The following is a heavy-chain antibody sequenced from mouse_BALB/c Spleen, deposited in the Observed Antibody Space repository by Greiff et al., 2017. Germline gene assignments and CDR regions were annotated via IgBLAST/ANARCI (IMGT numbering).Heavy chain of an antibody. D-gene: IGHD1-1*01. CDR1: GYSITSGYY. Sequence: EVKLVESGPGLVKPSQSLSLTCSVTGYSITSGYYWNWIRQFPGNKLEWMGYISYDGSNNYNPTLKNRISITRDTSKNQFFLKLNSVTTEDTATYYCANYYGSWAMDYWGQGTSVTVSS. CDR3: ANYYGSWAMDY. J-gene: IGHJ4*01. V-gene: IGHV3-6*02. CDR2: ISYDGSN.